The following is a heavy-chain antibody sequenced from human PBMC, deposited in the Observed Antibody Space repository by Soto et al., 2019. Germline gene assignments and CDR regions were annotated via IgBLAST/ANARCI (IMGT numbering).Heavy chain of an antibody. Sequence: SETLSLTCTVSGGSISSYYWSWIRQPPGKGLEWIGYIYYSGSTNYNPSLKSRVTISVDTSKNQFSLKLSSVTAADTAVYYCAREGYYGAAAGTWGYYYYYMDVWGKGTTVTVSS. CDR1: GGSISSYY. CDR3: AREGYYGAAAGTWGYYYYYMDV. D-gene: IGHD6-13*01. CDR2: IYYSGST. V-gene: IGHV4-59*01. J-gene: IGHJ6*03.